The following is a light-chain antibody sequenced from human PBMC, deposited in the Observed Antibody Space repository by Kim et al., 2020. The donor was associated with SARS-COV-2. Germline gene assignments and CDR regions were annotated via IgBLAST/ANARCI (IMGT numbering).Light chain of an antibody. Sequence: EIVLTQSPGTLSLSPGERATLSCRASQSFSSSYLVWYQQKPGQAPRLLIYGASSRATVIPDRFSGSGSGTDFTLTISRLEPEDFAVYYCQQYGGPPHAFGQETKLEI. V-gene: IGKV3-20*01. CDR3: QQYGGPPHA. CDR1: QSFSSSY. CDR2: GAS. J-gene: IGKJ2*01.